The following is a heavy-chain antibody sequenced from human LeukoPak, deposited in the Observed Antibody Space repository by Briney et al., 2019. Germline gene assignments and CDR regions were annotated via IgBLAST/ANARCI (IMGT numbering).Heavy chain of an antibody. V-gene: IGHV3-11*04. Sequence: GGSLRLSCIASGFSFSDYFMTWIRQGPGKGMEWISYVSSGSDTIYYVDSVRGRFTISRDNAKNALYLQMNSLRAEDTALYYCARGLSLNDFWSGYYWGQGTLVTVCS. D-gene: IGHD3-3*01. CDR1: GFSFSDYF. J-gene: IGHJ4*02. CDR2: VSSGSDTI. CDR3: ARGLSLNDFWSGYY.